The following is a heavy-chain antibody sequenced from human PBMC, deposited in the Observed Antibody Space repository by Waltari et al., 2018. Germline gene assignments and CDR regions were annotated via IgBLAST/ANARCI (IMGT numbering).Heavy chain of an antibody. CDR2: INHSGST. CDR3: ARGVVWVWFDP. J-gene: IGHJ5*02. D-gene: IGHD2-8*02. V-gene: IGHV4-34*01. Sequence: QVQLQQWGAGLLKPSETLSLTCAVYGGSFSGYYWSWIRQPPGKGLEWIGEINHSGSTNYNPSRKSRVTISVDTAKNQFSLKLSSVTAADTAVYYCARGVVWVWFDPWGQGTLVTVSS. CDR1: GGSFSGYY.